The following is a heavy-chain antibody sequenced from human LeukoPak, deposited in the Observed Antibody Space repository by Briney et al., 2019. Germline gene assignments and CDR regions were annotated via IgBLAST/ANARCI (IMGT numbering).Heavy chain of an antibody. V-gene: IGHV4-4*09. D-gene: IGHD3-10*01. J-gene: IGHJ4*02. Sequence: SETLSLTCTVSGGSITGYYWGWIRQPPGKGLEWIGYIYHSGSTKYNPSLKSRVTMSVDTSKNHFSLKLSSVTAADTAVYYCARGIYYLIEYWGQGTLVTVSS. CDR2: IYHSGST. CDR3: ARGIYYLIEY. CDR1: GGSITGYY.